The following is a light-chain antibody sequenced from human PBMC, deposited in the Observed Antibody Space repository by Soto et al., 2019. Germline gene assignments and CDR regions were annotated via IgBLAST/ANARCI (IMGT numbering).Light chain of an antibody. CDR1: SSDVGGYNY. V-gene: IGLV2-14*01. Sequence: QSALTQPASVSGSAGQSITISCTGTSSDVGGYNYVSWYQQHPGRAPKLMIYEVSNRPSGVSNRFSGSKSGNTASLTISGLXAEDEADYYCSSYTSSSTSYVFGTGTKVTVL. J-gene: IGLJ1*01. CDR3: SSYTSSSTSYV. CDR2: EVS.